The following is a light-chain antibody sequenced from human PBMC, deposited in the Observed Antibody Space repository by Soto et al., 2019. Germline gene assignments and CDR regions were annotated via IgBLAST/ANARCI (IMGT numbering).Light chain of an antibody. CDR3: ATWDDSLSAWV. Sequence: QSVLTQPPSVSGTPGQRVTISCSGSSSNIGTYNLYWYQQLPGTAPKLLIYRNSQRSSGVPDRFSGSKSGTSASLAISGLRTDDEADYYCATWDDSLSAWVFGGGTKLTVL. CDR2: RNS. CDR1: SSNIGTYN. V-gene: IGLV1-47*01. J-gene: IGLJ3*02.